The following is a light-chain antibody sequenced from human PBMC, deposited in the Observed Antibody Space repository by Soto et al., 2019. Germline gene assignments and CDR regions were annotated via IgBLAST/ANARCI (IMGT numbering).Light chain of an antibody. CDR3: QQNKDWPGT. J-gene: IGKJ1*01. CDR2: DAS. V-gene: IGKV3-15*01. Sequence: EIVMTQSPATLSVSPGERVTLSCRASQTVSSYLAWFQQKPGQAPRLLIYDASTRATGIPVRFSGSGSGTEFTLTISSLQSEDFGVYYCQQNKDWPGTFGQGTKVDTK. CDR1: QTVSSY.